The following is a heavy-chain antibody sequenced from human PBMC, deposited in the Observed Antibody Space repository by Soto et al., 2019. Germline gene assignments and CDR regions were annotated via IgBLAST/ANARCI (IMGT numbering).Heavy chain of an antibody. D-gene: IGHD2-15*01. V-gene: IGHV3-23*01. CDR2: ISGSGGST. CDR3: AKPTGLCSGGNCPVGNFDY. Sequence: GGSLRLSCAASGFTFSSYAMSWVRQAPGKGLEWVSSISGSGGSTYYADSVKGRFSISRDNSKNTLYLQMNSLRAEDTAVYYCAKPTGLCSGGNCPVGNFDYWGQGTLVTVSS. CDR1: GFTFSSYA. J-gene: IGHJ4*02.